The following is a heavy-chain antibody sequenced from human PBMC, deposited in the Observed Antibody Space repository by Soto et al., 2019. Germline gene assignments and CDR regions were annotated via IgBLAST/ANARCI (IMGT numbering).Heavy chain of an antibody. Sequence: GGSLRLSCAASGFTISSYAMSWVRQAPGKGLEWVSAISDRGATTHYADSVKGRFTISRDTSKNTLYLQMNTLRAEDTAVYYCAKDKPGTTSFDYWGRGTLVTVSS. CDR2: ISDRGATT. V-gene: IGHV3-23*01. CDR1: GFTISSYA. D-gene: IGHD1-1*01. CDR3: AKDKPGTTSFDY. J-gene: IGHJ4*02.